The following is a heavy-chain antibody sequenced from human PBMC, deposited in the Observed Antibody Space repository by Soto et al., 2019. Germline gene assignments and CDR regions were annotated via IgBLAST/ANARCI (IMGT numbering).Heavy chain of an antibody. CDR2: IVVGSGNT. J-gene: IGHJ4*02. V-gene: IGHV1-58*01. CDR3: AGFAYYDFWSGYYNDY. D-gene: IGHD3-3*01. CDR1: GFTFTSSA. Sequence: GASVKVSCKASGFTFTSSAVQWVRQARGQRLEWIGWIVVGSGNTNYAQKFQERVTITRDMSTSTAYMELSSLRSEDTAVYYCAGFAYYDFWSGYYNDYWGQGTLVTVSS.